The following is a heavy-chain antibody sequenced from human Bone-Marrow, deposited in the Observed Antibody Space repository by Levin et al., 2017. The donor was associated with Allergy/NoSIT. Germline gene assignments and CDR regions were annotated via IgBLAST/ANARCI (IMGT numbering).Heavy chain of an antibody. CDR1: GDSFSSDY. D-gene: IGHD5-12*01. CDR3: ARDVSGYDFMDY. J-gene: IGHJ4*02. V-gene: IGHV4-59*01. Sequence: KPSETLSLTCTVSGDSFSSDYCSWIRQAPGKGLEWIGYVSFSGSTNYNPSLKSRVTMSVDKSKIQYSLKLNSVTAADTAVYYCARDVSGYDFMDYWGQGILVTVSS. CDR2: VSFSGST.